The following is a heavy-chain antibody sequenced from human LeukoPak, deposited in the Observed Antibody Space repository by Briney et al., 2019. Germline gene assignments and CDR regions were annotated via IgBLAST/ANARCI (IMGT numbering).Heavy chain of an antibody. Sequence: KTGGSLRLSCAASGFTFSSYTMNWVRQAPGKGLEWVSSVSSSSRFIYYADSVKGRFTISRDNAKKSLYLQMNSLRDEDTAVYYCATNSGGHDSRGFFDYWGQGTLVTVSS. CDR3: ATNSGGHDSRGFFDY. CDR2: VSSSSRFI. V-gene: IGHV3-21*01. D-gene: IGHD5-12*01. CDR1: GFTFSSYT. J-gene: IGHJ4*02.